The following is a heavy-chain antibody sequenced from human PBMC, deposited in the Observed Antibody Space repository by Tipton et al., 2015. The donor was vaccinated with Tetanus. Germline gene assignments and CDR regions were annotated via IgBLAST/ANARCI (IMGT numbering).Heavy chain of an antibody. D-gene: IGHD1-26*01. V-gene: IGHV3-33*01. CDR3: ARDQARGARGGNYFDY. CDR1: GFIFSSYG. J-gene: IGHJ4*02. CDR2: SWYDGTDT. Sequence: SLRLSCAASGFIFSSYGIHWVRQAPGKGLEWVAVSWYDGTDTYYADSVKGRFTLSRDNSKNTLYLQMNSLRVEDTAVYYCARDQARGARGGNYFDYWGQGTLVTVSS.